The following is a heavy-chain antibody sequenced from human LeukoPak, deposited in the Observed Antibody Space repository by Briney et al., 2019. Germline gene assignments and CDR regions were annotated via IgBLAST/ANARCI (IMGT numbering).Heavy chain of an antibody. CDR1: GGSISSYY. V-gene: IGHV4-59*01. D-gene: IGHD2-2*01. CDR2: IYYSGST. Sequence: SETLSLTCTVSGGSISSYYWSWIRQPPGKGLEWIGYIYYSGSTNYNPSLKSRVTISVDTSKNQFSLKLSSVTAADTAVYYCARSDIVVVPGWFDPWGQGTLVTVSS. J-gene: IGHJ5*02. CDR3: ARSDIVVVPGWFDP.